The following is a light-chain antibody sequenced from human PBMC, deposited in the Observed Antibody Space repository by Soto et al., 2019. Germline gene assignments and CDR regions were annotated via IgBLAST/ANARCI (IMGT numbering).Light chain of an antibody. CDR2: GNR. CDR3: QAYDDSLTAFV. J-gene: IGLJ3*02. CDR1: NSNLGAGYD. Sequence: QSVLTQPPSVSGAPGQRVTISCTGNNSNLGAGYDVHWYQQLPGAAPKLVIFGNRNRPSGVPERFSGSKPGTSAFLAITGLQAEDEADYYCQAYDDSLTAFVFGGGTKLTVL. V-gene: IGLV1-40*01.